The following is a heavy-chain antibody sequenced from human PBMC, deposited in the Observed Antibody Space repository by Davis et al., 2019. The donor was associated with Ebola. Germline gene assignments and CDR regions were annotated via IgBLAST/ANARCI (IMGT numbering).Heavy chain of an antibody. J-gene: IGHJ3*02. CDR2: ISAYNGNT. CDR1: GYTFKNSA. Sequence: ASVKVSCKASGYTFKNSAISWVRQAPGQGLEWMGWISAYNGNTAYAQILQGRVAMTTDTSTGTAYMELRSLRSDDTAVYFCARTSIVGTTTTASDIWGQGTMVTVSS. V-gene: IGHV1-18*01. CDR3: ARTSIVGTTTTASDI. D-gene: IGHD1-26*01.